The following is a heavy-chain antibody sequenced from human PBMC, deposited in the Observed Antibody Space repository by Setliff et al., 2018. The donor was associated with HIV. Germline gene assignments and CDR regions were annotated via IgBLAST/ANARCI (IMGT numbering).Heavy chain of an antibody. D-gene: IGHD2-2*01. CDR1: GFTFSSYW. CDR3: ASHFGYCSSTSCEGY. Sequence: GSLRLSCAASGFTFSSYWMSWVRQAPGKGLEWVANIKQDGREKYYVDSVKGRFTISRDNAKNSLYLQMNSLRAEDTAGYYCASHFGYCSSTSCEGYWGQGALVTVSS. V-gene: IGHV3-7*05. J-gene: IGHJ4*02. CDR2: IKQDGREK.